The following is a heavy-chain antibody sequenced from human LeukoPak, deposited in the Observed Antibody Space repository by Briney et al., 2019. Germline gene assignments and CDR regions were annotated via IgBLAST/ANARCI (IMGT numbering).Heavy chain of an antibody. J-gene: IGHJ4*02. CDR1: GGTFSSYA. V-gene: IGHV1-69*06. CDR2: IIPIFGTA. CDR3: ARDTGWQWRTYYFDY. Sequence: ASVKVSCKASGGTFSSYAISWVRQAPGQGLEWMGGIIPIFGTANYAQKFQGRVTITADKSTSTAYMELSSLRSEDTAVYYCARDTGWQWRTYYFDYWGQGTLVTVSS. D-gene: IGHD6-19*01.